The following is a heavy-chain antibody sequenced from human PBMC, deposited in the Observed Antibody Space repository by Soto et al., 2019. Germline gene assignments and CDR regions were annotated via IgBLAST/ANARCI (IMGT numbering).Heavy chain of an antibody. J-gene: IGHJ6*03. CDR1: GFTFYDYA. Sequence: GGSLRLSCAASGFTFYDYAMHWVRQAPGKGLEWVSGISCNSGSIGYADSVKGRFTISRDNSKNTLYLQMNSLRAEDTAVYYSVSGVHHYMDVWGKGTTVTVSS. CDR2: ISCNSGSI. CDR3: VSGVHHYMDV. D-gene: IGHD7-27*01. V-gene: IGHV3-9*01.